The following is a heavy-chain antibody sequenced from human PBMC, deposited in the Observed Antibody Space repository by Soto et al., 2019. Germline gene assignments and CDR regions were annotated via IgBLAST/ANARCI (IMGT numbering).Heavy chain of an antibody. CDR2: IFWDDDK. J-gene: IGHJ3*01. CDR1: GFSLTATGEG. CDR3: ARIRVYYRPLGEPSAIGDDFDV. D-gene: IGHD3-3*01. V-gene: IGHV2-5*02. Sequence: QITLTETGPTLVKPTQTLTLTCTFSGFSLTATGEGVGWIRQPPGKALEWLGVIFWDDDKRYSPSLRGRLTVTKDTSKNQVVLSLTTMGPVDTATYYCARIRVYYRPLGEPSAIGDDFDVWGQGTLVTVSA.